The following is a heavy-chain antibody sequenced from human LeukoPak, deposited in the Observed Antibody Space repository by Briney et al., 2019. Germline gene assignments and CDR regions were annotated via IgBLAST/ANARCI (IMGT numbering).Heavy chain of an antibody. CDR3: ARDARSHCGTDACYGPYFDY. CDR2: IKGSSTTI. CDR1: GFSFSTSS. V-gene: IGHV3-48*01. D-gene: IGHD2-2*01. J-gene: IGHJ4*02. Sequence: PGGSLRLSCAASGFSFSTSSMSWVRQTPGKGLEWISYIKGSSTTIYYADSVKGRFTIPRDNARNSLYLQMNDLRAEDTGVYFCARDARSHCGTDACYGPYFDYWGQGSRAIVSS.